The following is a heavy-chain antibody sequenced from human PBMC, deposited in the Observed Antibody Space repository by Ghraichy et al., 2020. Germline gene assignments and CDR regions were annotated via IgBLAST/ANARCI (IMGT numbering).Heavy chain of an antibody. J-gene: IGHJ4*02. CDR3: AKDGARYTGNYYGWGPSDADDY. Sequence: GGSLRLSCAASGFSFGGFVMSWARQAPGKGLEWVSAISATGSSTYYADPVRGRFTVSRDNDNNMVYLEMSSLTVEDTAVYFCAKDGARYTGNYYGWGPSDADDYWGQGVLVTVSS. CDR2: ISATGSST. CDR1: GFSFGGFV. V-gene: IGHV3-23*01. D-gene: IGHD1-26*01.